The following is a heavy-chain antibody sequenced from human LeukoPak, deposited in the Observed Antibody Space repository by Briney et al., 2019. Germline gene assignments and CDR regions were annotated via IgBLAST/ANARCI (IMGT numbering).Heavy chain of an antibody. CDR3: ARLDYGDHSDY. CDR1: GGTFSSYA. Sequence: ASVKVSCKASGGTFSSYAISWVRQAPGQGLEWMGGIIPIFGTANYAQKFQGRVTITADKSTSTAYMELSSLRSEDTAVYYCARLDYGDHSDYWGQGTLVTVSS. D-gene: IGHD4-17*01. J-gene: IGHJ4*02. V-gene: IGHV1-69*06. CDR2: IIPIFGTA.